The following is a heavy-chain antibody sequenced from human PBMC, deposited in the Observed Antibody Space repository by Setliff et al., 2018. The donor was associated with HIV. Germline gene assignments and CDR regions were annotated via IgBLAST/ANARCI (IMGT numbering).Heavy chain of an antibody. CDR2: ISSSSGATI. CDR1: GFTVSPYW. J-gene: IGHJ4*02. Sequence: GGSLRLSCAASGFTVSPYWMSWVRQGPEGLEWVSSISSSSGATIYYVDSVKGRFTISRDNAQNSLYLQMDSLRAEDTAVYYCFSGGGGSSDWGLGTLVTVSS. V-gene: IGHV3-21*06. D-gene: IGHD6-6*01. CDR3: FSGGGGSSD.